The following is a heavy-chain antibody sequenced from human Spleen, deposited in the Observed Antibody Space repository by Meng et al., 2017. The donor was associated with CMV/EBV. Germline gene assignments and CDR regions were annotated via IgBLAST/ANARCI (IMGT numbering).Heavy chain of an antibody. Sequence: GESLKISCAASGFTFSSYNMNWVRQAPGKGLEWVANIKEDGSEKYYLDSVTGRFTISRDNAKDSLYLQMHRLRVEDTGIYYCARNVIEKQLATWGQGTLVTVSS. CDR3: ARNVIEKQLAT. CDR1: GFTFSSYN. CDR2: IKEDGSEK. V-gene: IGHV3-7*03. J-gene: IGHJ5*02. D-gene: IGHD1-1*01.